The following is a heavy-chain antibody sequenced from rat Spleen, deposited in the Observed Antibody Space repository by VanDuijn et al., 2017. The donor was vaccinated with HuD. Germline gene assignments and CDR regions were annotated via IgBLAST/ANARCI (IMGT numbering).Heavy chain of an antibody. J-gene: IGHJ2*01. CDR1: GFTFSNCD. CDR2: ISYGDSSGHSGT. Sequence: EVQLVESGGGLVQPGRSMKLSCVASGFTFSNCDTAWVRQAPKKGLEWVAYISYGDSSGHSGTYYRDSVRGRFTISRDDAKSTLSLQMDSLRSEDTATYYCARRHYGYTDYFDYWGQGVMVTVSS. V-gene: IGHV5-25*01. D-gene: IGHD1-9*01. CDR3: ARRHYGYTDYFDY.